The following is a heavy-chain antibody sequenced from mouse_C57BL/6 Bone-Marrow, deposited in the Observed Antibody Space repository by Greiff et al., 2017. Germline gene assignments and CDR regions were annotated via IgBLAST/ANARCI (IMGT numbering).Heavy chain of an antibody. CDR3: ARTYYGSDY. J-gene: IGHJ2*01. D-gene: IGHD2-2*01. V-gene: IGHV1-69*01. CDR2: IDPSDSYT. CDR1: GYTFTSYW. Sequence: VQLQQPGAELVMPGASVKLSCKASGYTFTSYWMHWVKQRPGQGLEWIGEIDPSDSYTNYNQKFKGKSTLTVDESSSTAYMQLSSLTSEDSAVYYCARTYYGSDYWGQGTTLTVSS.